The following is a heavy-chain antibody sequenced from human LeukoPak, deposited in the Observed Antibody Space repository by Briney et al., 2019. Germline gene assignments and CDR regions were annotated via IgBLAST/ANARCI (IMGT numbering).Heavy chain of an antibody. CDR2: ISWNSGSI. CDR1: GFTFDDYA. D-gene: IGHD6-13*01. CDR3: AKDITVGSSSYYGMDV. Sequence: AGGSLRLSCAASGFTFDDYAMHWVRQAPGKGLGWVSGISWNSGSIGYADSVKGRFTISRDNAKNSLYLQMNSLRAEDTALYYCAKDITVGSSSYYGMDVWGQGTTVTVSS. J-gene: IGHJ6*02. V-gene: IGHV3-9*01.